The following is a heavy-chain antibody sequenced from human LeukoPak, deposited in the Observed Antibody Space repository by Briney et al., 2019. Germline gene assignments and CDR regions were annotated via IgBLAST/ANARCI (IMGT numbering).Heavy chain of an antibody. V-gene: IGHV1-69*04. CDR2: IIPILGIA. Sequence: SVKVSCKASGGTFSSYAISWVRQAPGQGLEWMGRIIPILGIANYAQKFQGRVTITADKSTSTAHMELSSLRSEDTAVYYCARSVEMATIGAHDAFDIWGQGTMVTVSS. D-gene: IGHD5-24*01. J-gene: IGHJ3*02. CDR1: GGTFSSYA. CDR3: ARSVEMATIGAHDAFDI.